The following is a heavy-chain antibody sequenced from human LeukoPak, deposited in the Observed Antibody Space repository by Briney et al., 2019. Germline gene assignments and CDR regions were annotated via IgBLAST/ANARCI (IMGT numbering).Heavy chain of an antibody. V-gene: IGHV4-4*02. CDR3: AREEATARDFDY. CDR1: GDSISSSNW. J-gene: IGHJ4*02. D-gene: IGHD5-12*01. Sequence: SETLSLTCAVSGDSISSSNWWSWVRQPPGKGLEWIGEIYHSGSTNYNPSLKSRVTISVDKSKNQFSLKLSSVTAADTAVYYCAREEATARDFDYWGQGTLVTVSS. CDR2: IYHSGST.